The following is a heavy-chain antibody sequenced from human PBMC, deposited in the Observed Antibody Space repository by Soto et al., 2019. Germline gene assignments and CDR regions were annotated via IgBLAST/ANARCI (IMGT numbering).Heavy chain of an antibody. CDR1: GGSFSGYY. CDR3: AISAFGSGSYRDFDY. Sequence: QVQLQQWGAGLLKPSETLSLTCAVYGGSFSGYYWSWIRQPPGKGLEWIGEINHSGSINYNPSLKSRVTISVDTSKNQFSLKLSSVTAADTAVYYCAISAFGSGSYRDFDYWGQGTLVTVSS. CDR2: INHSGSI. J-gene: IGHJ4*02. V-gene: IGHV4-34*01. D-gene: IGHD3-10*01.